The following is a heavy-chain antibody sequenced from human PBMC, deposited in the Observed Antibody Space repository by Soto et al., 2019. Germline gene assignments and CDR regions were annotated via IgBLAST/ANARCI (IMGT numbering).Heavy chain of an antibody. V-gene: IGHV3-30-3*01. Sequence: QVQLVESGGGVVQPGGSLRLSCVASGFTLSDYAIHWVRQAPGKGLEWVAVMSKDGNIKYYADSVKGPFTIYRDNAENIVFLQMNRLRHEDTAIYYCARVPGDCSGGTCYSLQVEYWGQGTLVTVSS. CDR3: ARVPGDCSGGTCYSLQVEY. CDR2: MSKDGNIK. D-gene: IGHD2-15*01. CDR1: GFTLSDYA. J-gene: IGHJ4*02.